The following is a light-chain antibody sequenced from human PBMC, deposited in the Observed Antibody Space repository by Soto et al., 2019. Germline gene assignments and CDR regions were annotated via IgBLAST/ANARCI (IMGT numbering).Light chain of an antibody. V-gene: IGKV1-5*01. CDR1: QSVSSW. CDR2: DAS. CDR3: QQCSSYPWT. Sequence: DIRMTQSPSSLSASVGDTVTINCRANQSVSSWLAWYQQKPGQTPKLLIYDASTLDTGVPSRFAGSEAETEFTLTISGLQPDDFATYYCQQCSSYPWTFGQGTRVEIK. J-gene: IGKJ1*01.